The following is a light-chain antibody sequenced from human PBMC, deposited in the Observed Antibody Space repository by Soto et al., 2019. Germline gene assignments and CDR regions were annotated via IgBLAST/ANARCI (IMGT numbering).Light chain of an antibody. CDR1: SSDVGAYKY. V-gene: IGLV2-8*01. J-gene: IGLJ3*02. CDR3: TSYVGSDIWV. CDR2: EVS. Sequence: QSALTQPPSASGSPGQSVTISCTGTSSDVGAYKYVSWYQQYPGKAPKLMIYEVSKRPSVVPDRFSGSKSGNTASLTVSGLQAEDGADYYCTSYVGSDIWVFGGGTNVTVL.